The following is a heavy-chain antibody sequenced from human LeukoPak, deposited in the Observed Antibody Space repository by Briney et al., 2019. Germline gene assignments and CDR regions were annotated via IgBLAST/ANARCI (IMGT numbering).Heavy chain of an antibody. D-gene: IGHD1-1*01. CDR2: FDPEDGET. CDR3: AGERGRSGYYYGMDV. V-gene: IGHV1-24*01. J-gene: IGHJ6*02. Sequence: ASVKVSCKVSGYTLTVLSMHWVRQAPGKGLEWMGGFDPEDGETIYAQKFQGRVTMTEDTSTDTAYMELSRLRSDDTAVYYCAGERGRSGYYYGMDVWGQGTTVTVSS. CDR1: GYTLTVLS.